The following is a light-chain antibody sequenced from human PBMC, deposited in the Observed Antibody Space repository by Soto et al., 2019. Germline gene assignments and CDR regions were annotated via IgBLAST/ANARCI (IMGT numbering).Light chain of an antibody. Sequence: PGERVTRSCRASQRVSSSYLTWYQQKPGQAPRLLIYGASTRATSIPARFSGSGSGTDFTLTISSLQPEDFAVYYCQQDYNLPYTFGQGTKLEIK. CDR3: QQDYNLPYT. CDR1: QRVSSSY. CDR2: GAS. V-gene: IGKV3D-7*01. J-gene: IGKJ2*01.